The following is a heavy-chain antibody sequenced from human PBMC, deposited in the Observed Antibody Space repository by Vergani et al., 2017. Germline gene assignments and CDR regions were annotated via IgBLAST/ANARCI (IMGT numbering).Heavy chain of an antibody. CDR1: GFTFSSYG. V-gene: IGHV3-33*01. Sequence: QVQLVESGGGVVQPGRSLRLSCAASGFTFSSYGMHWVRQAPGKGLEWVAVIWYDGSNKYYADSVKGRFTISRDNSKNTLYLQMNSLRAEDTAVYYCARNAEGGNWNAIKVITHLNYYYYGMDVWGQGTTVTVSS. D-gene: IGHD1-20*01. J-gene: IGHJ6*02. CDR2: IWYDGSNK. CDR3: ARNAEGGNWNAIKVITHLNYYYYGMDV.